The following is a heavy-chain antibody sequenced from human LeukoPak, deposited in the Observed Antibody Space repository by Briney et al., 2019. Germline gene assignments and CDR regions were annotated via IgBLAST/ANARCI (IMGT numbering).Heavy chain of an antibody. CDR3: ASGYYYDSSGYPAAAPDY. J-gene: IGHJ4*02. V-gene: IGHV3-74*01. CDR1: GFTFSSYW. Sequence: GGSLRLSCAASGFTFSSYWMHWVRQAPGKGLVWVSRINSDGSSTIYADSVKGRFTISRDNAKNTLYLQMNSLRAEDTAVYYCASGYYYDSSGYPAAAPDYWGQGTLVTVSS. D-gene: IGHD3-22*01. CDR2: INSDGSST.